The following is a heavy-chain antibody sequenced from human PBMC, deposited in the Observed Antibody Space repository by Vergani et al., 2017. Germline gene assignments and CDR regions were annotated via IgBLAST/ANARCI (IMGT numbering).Heavy chain of an antibody. CDR3: AKDYKDYYGSGRGAFDI. CDR2: ISGSGGST. CDR1: GFTFSSYA. V-gene: IGHV3-23*01. D-gene: IGHD3-10*01. J-gene: IGHJ3*02. Sequence: EVQLLESGGGLVQPGGSLRLSCAASGFTFSSYAMSWVRQAPGKGLEWVSAISGSGGSTYYADSVKGRFTISRDNSKNTLYLQMNSLRAEDTAVYYCAKDYKDYYGSGRGAFDIWGQGTMVTVSS.